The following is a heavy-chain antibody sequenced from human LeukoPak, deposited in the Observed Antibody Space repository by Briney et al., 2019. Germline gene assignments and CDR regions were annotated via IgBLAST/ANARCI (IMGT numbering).Heavy chain of an antibody. CDR1: GYIFTNYW. J-gene: IGHJ6*01. CDR2: IYPGNSDI. V-gene: IGHV5-51*01. CDR3: ASPGIYGMDV. Sequence: GESLKISCKGSGYIFTNYWIGWVRQMPGKGLEWMGIIYPGNSDIRYSPSFQGQVTISADKSISTAYLQWGSLKASDTAMYYCASPGIYGMDVWGQGTTVTVSS.